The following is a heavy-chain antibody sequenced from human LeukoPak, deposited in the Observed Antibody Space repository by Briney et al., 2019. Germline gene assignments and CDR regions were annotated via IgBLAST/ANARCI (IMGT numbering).Heavy chain of an antibody. CDR1: GGSISSYY. V-gene: IGHV4-4*07. Sequence: SETLSLTCTVSGGSISSYYWSWIRQPAGKGLEWIGRIYTSGSTNYNASLKSRVSMSVDTSKNQFSLKLSSVTAADTAVFYCARENSGNYKEFDYWGQGTLVTVS. J-gene: IGHJ4*01. CDR2: IYTSGST. CDR3: ARENSGNYKEFDY. D-gene: IGHD1-26*01.